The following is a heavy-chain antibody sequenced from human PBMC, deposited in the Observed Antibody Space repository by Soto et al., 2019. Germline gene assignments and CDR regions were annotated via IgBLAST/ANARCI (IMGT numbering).Heavy chain of an antibody. CDR1: GGSISSSSYY. Sequence: PSETLSLTCTVSGGSISSSSYYWGWIRQPPGKGLEWIGSIYYSGSTYYNPSLKSRVTISVDTSKNQFSLKLSSVTAADTAVYTCARAVVGVAAIYPHEAFNIGAKGKW. J-gene: IGHJ3*02. CDR2: IYYSGST. V-gene: IGHV4-39*01. D-gene: IGHD2-15*01. CDR3: ARAVVGVAAIYPHEAFN.